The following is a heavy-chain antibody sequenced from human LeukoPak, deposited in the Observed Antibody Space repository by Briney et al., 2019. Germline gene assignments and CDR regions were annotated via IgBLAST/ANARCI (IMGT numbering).Heavy chain of an antibody. D-gene: IGHD6-13*01. Sequence: PGGSLRLSCAASGFTVSSNYISWVRQAPGEGLEWVSVIYSGGSTYYADSVKGRFTISRDNSKNTLYLQMNSLRAEDTAVYYCAKQILAAAGINWFDPWGQGTLVPVSS. J-gene: IGHJ5*02. CDR2: IYSGGST. CDR3: AKQILAAAGINWFDP. CDR1: GFTVSSNY. V-gene: IGHV3-66*04.